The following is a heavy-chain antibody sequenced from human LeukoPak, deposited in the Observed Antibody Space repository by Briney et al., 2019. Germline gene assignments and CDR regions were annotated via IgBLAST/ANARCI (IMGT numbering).Heavy chain of an antibody. CDR1: GYTFTGYY. Sequence: ASVKVSCKASGYTFTGYYMHWVRRAPGQGLEWMGWINPNSGGTNYAQKFQGRVTMTRDTSISTAYMELSRLRSDDTAVYYCARELKAGSPSDYWGQGTLVTVSS. CDR2: INPNSGGT. J-gene: IGHJ4*02. CDR3: ARELKAGSPSDY. V-gene: IGHV1-2*02. D-gene: IGHD1-1*01.